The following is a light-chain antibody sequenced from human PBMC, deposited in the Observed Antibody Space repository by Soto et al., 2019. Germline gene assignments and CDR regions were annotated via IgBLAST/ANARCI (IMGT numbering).Light chain of an antibody. V-gene: IGLV1-51*02. Sequence: QSVRTQPPSVSAAPGQKVTISCSGSSSDIGRNYVSWYKHLPRTAPKLLIYENYKRPSGIPDRFSGSKSGTSATLGITGLQTGDEADYYCATWDSSLTTFVFGTGTKVTVL. CDR3: ATWDSSLTTFV. CDR2: ENY. CDR1: SSDIGRNY. J-gene: IGLJ1*01.